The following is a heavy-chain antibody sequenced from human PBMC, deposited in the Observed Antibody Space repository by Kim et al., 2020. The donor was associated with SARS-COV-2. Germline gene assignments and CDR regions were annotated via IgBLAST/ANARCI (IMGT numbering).Heavy chain of an antibody. D-gene: IGHD4-17*01. CDR3: ASGTVTTSWFDP. V-gene: IGHV4-30-2*01. CDR2: IYHSGST. J-gene: IGHJ5*02. Sequence: SETLSLTCAVSGGSISSGGYSWSWIRQPPGKGLEWIGYIYHSGSTYYNPSLKSRVTISVDRSKNQFSLKLSSVTAADTAVYYCASGTVTTSWFDPWGQGTLVTVSS. CDR1: GGSISSGGYS.